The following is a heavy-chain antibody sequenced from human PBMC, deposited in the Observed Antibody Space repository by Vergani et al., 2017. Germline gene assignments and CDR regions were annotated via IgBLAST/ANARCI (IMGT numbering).Heavy chain of an antibody. CDR2: IYHSGST. J-gene: IGHJ4*02. D-gene: IGHD5-18*01. V-gene: IGHV4-38-2*01. Sequence: QVQLQESGPGLVKPSETLSLTCAVSGYSISSGYYWGWIRQPPGKGLEWIGSIYHSGSTYYNPSLQSRVTISVDTSKNQFSLKLSSVTAADTAVYYCARDTAMVKGLDYWGQGTLVTVSS. CDR3: ARDTAMVKGLDY. CDR1: GYSISSGYY.